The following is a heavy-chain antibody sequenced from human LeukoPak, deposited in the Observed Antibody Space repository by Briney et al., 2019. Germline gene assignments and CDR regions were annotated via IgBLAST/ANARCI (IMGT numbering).Heavy chain of an antibody. J-gene: IGHJ6*02. CDR3: ARGSSSWPRLYYYYYGMDV. CDR1: GGPISSYY. Sequence: SETLSLTCTVSGGPISSYYWSWIRQPPGKGLEWIGYIYYSGSTNYNPSLKSRVTISVDTSKNQFSLKLSSVTAADTAVYYCARGSSSWPRLYYYYYGMDVWGQGTTVTVPS. D-gene: IGHD6-13*01. CDR2: IYYSGST. V-gene: IGHV4-59*01.